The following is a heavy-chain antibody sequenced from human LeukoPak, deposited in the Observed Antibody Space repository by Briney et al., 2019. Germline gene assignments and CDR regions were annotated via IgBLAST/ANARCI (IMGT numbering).Heavy chain of an antibody. J-gene: IGHJ4*02. CDR2: ISTYNGNT. V-gene: IGHV1-18*04. Sequence: ASVKVSCKASGYTFTGYYMHWVRQAPGQGLEWMGLISTYNGNTNYAQRLQGRVTMTTDTSTNTAYMELRSLRSDDTAVYYCARAGIAVAGPSDYWGQGTLVTVSS. CDR1: GYTFTGYY. CDR3: ARAGIAVAGPSDY. D-gene: IGHD6-19*01.